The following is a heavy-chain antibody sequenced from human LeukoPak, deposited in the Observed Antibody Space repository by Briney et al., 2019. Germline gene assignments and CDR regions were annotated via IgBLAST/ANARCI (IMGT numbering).Heavy chain of an antibody. CDR2: IYHSGST. J-gene: IGHJ6*02. Sequence: SETLSLTCAVSDGSTSSGGSWSWIRQPLGKGLEWIGYIYHSGSTYYNPSLKGRAAISVDRSKNQFSLKLSSVTAADTAVYYCARLEWSDYYGSGSYYNSLDVWGQGTTVTVSS. D-gene: IGHD3-10*01. CDR3: ARLEWSDYYGSGSYYNSLDV. V-gene: IGHV4-30-2*01. CDR1: DGSTSSGGS.